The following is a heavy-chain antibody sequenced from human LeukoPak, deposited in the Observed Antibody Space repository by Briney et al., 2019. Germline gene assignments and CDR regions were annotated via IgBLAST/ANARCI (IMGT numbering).Heavy chain of an antibody. J-gene: IGHJ5*01. D-gene: IGHD4/OR15-4a*01. CDR3: ARDSYSDNGAFNDLFDS. Sequence: ASVKVSCKASGYTFTGYYMHWVRQAPGQGLEWMGWINPNSGGTNYAQKFQGRVTMTRDTSISTAYMELSRLRSDDTAVYYCARDSYSDNGAFNDLFDSWGQGTLVTVSS. CDR1: GYTFTGYY. V-gene: IGHV1-2*02. CDR2: INPNSGGT.